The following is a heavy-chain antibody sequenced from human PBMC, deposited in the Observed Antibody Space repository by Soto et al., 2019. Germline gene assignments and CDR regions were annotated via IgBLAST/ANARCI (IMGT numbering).Heavy chain of an antibody. J-gene: IGHJ6*04. CDR2: ISGSGGRT. CDR1: GLTFSSYA. D-gene: IGHD3-10*01. Sequence: PGGSLRLSCAASGLTFSSYAMSWVRRAPGKGLEWVSAISGSGGRTYYAASVKGRFTISRDNSKNTLYLQMNSLRAEDTAVYYCAKDDLRFQYGSNIPMYYYGMDVWGKGTTVTVT. V-gene: IGHV3-23*01. CDR3: AKDDLRFQYGSNIPMYYYGMDV.